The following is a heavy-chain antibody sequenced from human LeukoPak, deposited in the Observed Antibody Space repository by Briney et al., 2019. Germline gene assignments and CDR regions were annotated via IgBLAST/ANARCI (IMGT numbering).Heavy chain of an antibody. CDR1: GFTFNSYG. Sequence: GGSLRLSCAASGFTFNSYGMHWVRQAPGKGLEWVAFIRYDGSNKYYADSVKGRFTISRVNSKNTLYLKMNSLRAEDTAVYYCEKDSYGPLDYWGQGTLVTVSS. CDR3: EKDSYGPLDY. V-gene: IGHV3-30*02. J-gene: IGHJ4*02. D-gene: IGHD3-10*01. CDR2: IRYDGSNK.